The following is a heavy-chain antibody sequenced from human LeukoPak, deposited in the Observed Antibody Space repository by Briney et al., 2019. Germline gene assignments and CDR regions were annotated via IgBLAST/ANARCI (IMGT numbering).Heavy chain of an antibody. Sequence: GSLRLSCAASGFTFNSNGMSWVRQAPGKGLEWIGSIYYSGSTYYNPSLKSRVTISVDTSKNQFSLKLTSVTAADTAVYYCARISSGWPHYYMDVWGKGTTVTVSS. D-gene: IGHD6-19*01. CDR2: IYYSGST. V-gene: IGHV4-39*01. J-gene: IGHJ6*03. CDR3: ARISSGWPHYYMDV. CDR1: GFTFNSNG.